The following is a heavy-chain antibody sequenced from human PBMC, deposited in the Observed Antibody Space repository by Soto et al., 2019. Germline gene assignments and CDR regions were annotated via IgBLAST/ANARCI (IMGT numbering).Heavy chain of an antibody. D-gene: IGHD3-9*01. J-gene: IGHJ6*01. Sequence: ASVKVSCKASGFTFTSSAVQWVRQALGQRLEWIGWIVVGSGNTNYAQKFQERVTITRDMSTSTAYMELSSLRSEDTAVYYCAAAPHYYDILTGYYSYYYGMEVWGQGTTVIVSS. V-gene: IGHV1-58*01. CDR2: IVVGSGNT. CDR3: AAAPHYYDILTGYYSYYYGMEV. CDR1: GFTFTSSA.